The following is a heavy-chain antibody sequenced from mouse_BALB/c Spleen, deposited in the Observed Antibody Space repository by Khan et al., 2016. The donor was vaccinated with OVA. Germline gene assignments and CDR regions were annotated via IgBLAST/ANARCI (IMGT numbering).Heavy chain of an antibody. V-gene: IGHV1-7*01. CDR1: GYTFTTYW. CDR3: TRRSLYGIFPY. J-gene: IGHJ3*01. D-gene: IGHD2-1*01. CDR2: IDPSTGYT. Sequence: QVQLQQSGAELAKPGASVEMSCKASGYTFTTYWMHWVKQRPGQGLEWIGYIDPSTGYTEYSQKFKDKATLTADKSSSTAYMQLSSLTSEDSAVYYCTRRSLYGIFPYWGQGTLVTVSA.